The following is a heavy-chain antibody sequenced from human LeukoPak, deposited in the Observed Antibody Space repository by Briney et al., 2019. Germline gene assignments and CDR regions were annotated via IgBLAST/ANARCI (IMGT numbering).Heavy chain of an antibody. V-gene: IGHV3-7*05. D-gene: IGHD3-9*01. CDR3: ARDHFEPGVILDY. J-gene: IGHJ4*02. Sequence: PAGSLPLSCAASGFTFSSHWMSWVRQAPGKGLEWVANINQDGSEKYYVDSVKGRFTISRDNAKNSLYLQMNSLRAEDTAVYYCARDHFEPGVILDYWGQGNLFTVSS. CDR2: INQDGSEK. CDR1: GFTFSSHW.